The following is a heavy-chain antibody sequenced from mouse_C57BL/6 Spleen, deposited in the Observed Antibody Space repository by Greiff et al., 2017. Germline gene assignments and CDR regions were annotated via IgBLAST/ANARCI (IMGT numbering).Heavy chain of an antibody. CDR2: INPGSGGT. D-gene: IGHD4-1*01. J-gene: IGHJ2*01. V-gene: IGHV1-54*01. CDR1: GYAFTNYL. Sequence: QVQLKESGAELVRPGTSVKVSCKASGYAFTNYLIEWVKQRPGQGLEWIGVINPGSGGTNYNEKFKGKATLTAAKSSSTAYMQLSSLTSEDSAVYFCAREGTGYDDWGQGTTRTVSS. CDR3: AREGTGYDD.